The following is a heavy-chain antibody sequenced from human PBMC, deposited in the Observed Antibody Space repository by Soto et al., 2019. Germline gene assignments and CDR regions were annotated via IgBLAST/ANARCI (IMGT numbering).Heavy chain of an antibody. Sequence: SETLSLTCAISGDSVSTNSAAWNWIRQSPSRGLEWRGRKYYRSKWYNDYAVSVKSRITINPDTSKNQVSLQLNSVTPEDTAVYYCARYSSGAGGYWGQGTPVTVSS. CDR3: ARYSSGAGGY. CDR1: GDSVSTNSAA. V-gene: IGHV6-1*01. J-gene: IGHJ4*02. D-gene: IGHD6-19*01. CDR2: KYYRSKWYN.